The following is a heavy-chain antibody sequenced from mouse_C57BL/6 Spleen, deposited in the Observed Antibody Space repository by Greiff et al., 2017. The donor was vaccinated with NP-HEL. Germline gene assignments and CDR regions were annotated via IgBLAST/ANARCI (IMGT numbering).Heavy chain of an antibody. CDR2: IYPSDSET. J-gene: IGHJ2*01. CDR3: ARLAAQSTVFYYFDY. Sequence: QVQLQQPGAELVRPGSSVKLSCKASGYTFTSYWMHWVKQRPIQGLEWIGNIYPSDSETHYNQKFKDKAKLTVDKSSSTAYMQLSSLTSEDSAVYYCARLAAQSTVFYYFDYWGQGTTLTVSS. CDR1: GYTFTSYW. D-gene: IGHD3-2*02. V-gene: IGHV1-52*01.